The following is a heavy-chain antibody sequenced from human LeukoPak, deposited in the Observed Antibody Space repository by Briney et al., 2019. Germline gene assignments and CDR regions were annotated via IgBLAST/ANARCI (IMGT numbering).Heavy chain of an antibody. D-gene: IGHD4-11*01. V-gene: IGHV1-24*01. CDR2: FDPEDGET. J-gene: IGHJ4*02. CDR3: ARGHPTVTLLGPDY. Sequence: GASVKVSCKVSGYTLTELSMHWVRQAPGKGLEWMGGFDPEDGETIYAQKFQGRVTMTEDTFTDTAYMELSSLRSEDTAVYYCARGHPTVTLLGPDYWGQGTLVTVSS. CDR1: GYTLTELS.